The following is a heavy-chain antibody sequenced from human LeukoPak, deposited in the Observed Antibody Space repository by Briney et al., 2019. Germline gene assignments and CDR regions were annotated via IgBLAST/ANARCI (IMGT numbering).Heavy chain of an antibody. CDR3: ARGRLELRVTYYYYMDV. CDR2: INHSGST. Sequence: SETLSLTCAVYGGSFSGYYWSWIRQPPGKGLEWIGEINHSGSTNYNPSLKSRVTISVDTSKNQFSLKLSSVTAADTAVYYCARGRLELRVTYYYYMDVWGKGTTVTVSS. D-gene: IGHD1-7*01. CDR1: GGSFSGYY. J-gene: IGHJ6*03. V-gene: IGHV4-34*01.